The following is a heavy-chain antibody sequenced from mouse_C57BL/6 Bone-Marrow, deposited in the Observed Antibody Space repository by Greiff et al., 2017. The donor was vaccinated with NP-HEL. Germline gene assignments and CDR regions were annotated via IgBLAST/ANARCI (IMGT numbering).Heavy chain of an antibody. CDR1: GYAFSSSW. Sequence: QVQLQQSGPELVKPGASVKISCKASGYAFSSSWMNWVKQRPGKGLEWIGRIYPGDGDTNYNGKFKGKATLTADKSSSTAYMQLSSLTSEDSAVYFCARGGAWLAYWGQGTLVTVSA. CDR2: IYPGDGDT. CDR3: ARGGAWLAY. V-gene: IGHV1-82*01. J-gene: IGHJ3*01.